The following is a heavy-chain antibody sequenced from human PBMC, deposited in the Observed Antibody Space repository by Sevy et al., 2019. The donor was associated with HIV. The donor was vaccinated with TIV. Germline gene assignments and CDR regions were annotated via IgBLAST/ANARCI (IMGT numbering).Heavy chain of an antibody. CDR1: GYTFTSYD. Sequence: ASVKVSCKASGYTFTSYDINWVRQATGQGLEWMGWMNPNRGNTGYAQKFQGRVNMTRNTSISTAYMELSSLRSEDTAVYYCARGTPKDTDRPLNYWAQGTLVTVSS. CDR2: MNPNRGNT. D-gene: IGHD2-15*01. J-gene: IGHJ4*02. V-gene: IGHV1-8*01. CDR3: ARGTPKDTDRPLNY.